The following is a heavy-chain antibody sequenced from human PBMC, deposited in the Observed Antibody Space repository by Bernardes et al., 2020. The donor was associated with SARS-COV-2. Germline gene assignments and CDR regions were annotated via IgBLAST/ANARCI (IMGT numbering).Heavy chain of an antibody. CDR2: IWYDGSNK. CDR3: ARDRLPRITMVRDWFDP. CDR1: GFTFSSYG. D-gene: IGHD3-10*01. V-gene: IGHV3-33*01. J-gene: IGHJ5*02. Sequence: GGSLRLSCAASGFTFSSYGMHWVRQAPGKGLEWVAVIWYDGSNKYYADSVKGRFTISRDNSKNTLYLQMNSLRAEDTAVYYCARDRLPRITMVRDWFDPWGQGTLVTVSS.